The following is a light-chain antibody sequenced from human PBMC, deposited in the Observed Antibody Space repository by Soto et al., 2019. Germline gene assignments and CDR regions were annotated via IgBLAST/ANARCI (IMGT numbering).Light chain of an antibody. CDR1: QSVRSNY. Sequence: EIVLTHSPGNLSLSPGERATLSCRASQSVRSNYLAWYQQNPGQAPRLLIYGASSRATGIPDRFSGSGSWRDLSLTISRLEPEDSAVYYCQQYVASPPEALTFGGGTKVEIK. J-gene: IGKJ4*01. V-gene: IGKV3-20*01. CDR2: GAS. CDR3: QQYVASPPEALT.